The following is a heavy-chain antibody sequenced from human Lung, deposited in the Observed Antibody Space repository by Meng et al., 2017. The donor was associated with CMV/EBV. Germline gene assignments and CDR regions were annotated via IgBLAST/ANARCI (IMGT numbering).Heavy chain of an antibody. Sequence: ASAXVFXKAAGYTFTSNGISWVRQAPGQGLEWMGWISAYNGNTNYAQKLQGRVTMTTDTSTSTAYMELRSLRSDDTAVYYCARGMDCRSTSCYVLPNYYYYGMDVWGQGTTVTVSS. CDR2: ISAYNGNT. D-gene: IGHD2-2*01. CDR3: ARGMDCRSTSCYVLPNYYYYGMDV. CDR1: GYTFTSNG. V-gene: IGHV1-18*01. J-gene: IGHJ6*02.